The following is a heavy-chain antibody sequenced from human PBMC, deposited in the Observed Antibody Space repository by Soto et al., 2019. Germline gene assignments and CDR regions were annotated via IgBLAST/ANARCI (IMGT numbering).Heavy chain of an antibody. CDR2: ISYSGST. Sequence: QLHLQESGPGLLKPSETLSLTCTVSGCSISSSAYYWGWIRQPPGKRLEWIASISYSGSTYYNQSLKSRVTISVDTSKNQFSLKLRSMTAADTAVYYCARQVEVTYFDYWGQGTLVTVSS. V-gene: IGHV4-39*01. D-gene: IGHD1-1*01. CDR1: GCSISSSAYY. J-gene: IGHJ4*02. CDR3: ARQVEVTYFDY.